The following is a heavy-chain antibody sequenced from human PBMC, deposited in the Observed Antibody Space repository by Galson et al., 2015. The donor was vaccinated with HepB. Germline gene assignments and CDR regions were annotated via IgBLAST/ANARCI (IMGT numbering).Heavy chain of an antibody. CDR3: ARGRSFGSGNYHTFDF. Sequence: SLRLSCAASGFTFSTYGMHWVCQAPGKGLEWVANIRQVGGEIFYVDSVKGRFTTSRDNAKNTVYLQMDSLRAEDTAVYYCARGRSFGSGNYHTFDFWGQGALVTVSS. CDR1: GFTFSTYG. V-gene: IGHV3-7*01. D-gene: IGHD3-10*01. CDR2: IRQVGGEI. J-gene: IGHJ4*02.